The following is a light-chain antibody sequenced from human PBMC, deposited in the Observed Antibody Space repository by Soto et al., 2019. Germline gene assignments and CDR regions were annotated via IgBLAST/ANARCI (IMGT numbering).Light chain of an antibody. J-gene: IGKJ1*01. CDR1: QSISSW. V-gene: IGKV1-5*03. CDR3: QRSNSYWR. Sequence: DVAMTQQTTTLSASVGDRVTITCRASQSISSWLAWYQQKPGKAPKLLIYKASSLESGVPSRFSGSGSGTEFTLTISILPPDDFPTYYCQRSNSYWRFGEGAIVDVK. CDR2: KAS.